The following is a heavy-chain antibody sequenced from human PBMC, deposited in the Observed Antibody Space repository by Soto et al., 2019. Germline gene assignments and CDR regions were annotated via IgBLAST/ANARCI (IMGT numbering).Heavy chain of an antibody. V-gene: IGHV4-34*01. D-gene: IGHD3-10*01. J-gene: IGHJ4*02. Sequence: SETLSLTCAVYGGSFSGYYWSWIRQPPGKGLGWIGEINHSGSTNYNPSLKSRVTISVDTSKNQFSLKLSSVTAADTAVYYCARVPAYYYGSGSYYFDYWGQGTLVTVSS. CDR2: INHSGST. CDR3: ARVPAYYYGSGSYYFDY. CDR1: GGSFSGYY.